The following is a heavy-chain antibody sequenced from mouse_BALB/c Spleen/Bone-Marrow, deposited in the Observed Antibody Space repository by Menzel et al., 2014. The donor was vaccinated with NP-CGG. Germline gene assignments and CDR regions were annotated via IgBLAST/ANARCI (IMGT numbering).Heavy chain of an antibody. Sequence: DVKLQESGGGLVQPGGSLRLSCETSGFTFTDYYMSWVRQPPGKALEWLGFIRNKAKGYTTDYSASVKGRFTISRDNSQSISYLQMNTLRAEDSATYYCARDENVGIYWYFDVWGAGTTVTVSS. CDR1: GFTFTDYY. J-gene: IGHJ1*01. CDR3: ARDENVGIYWYFDV. CDR2: IRNKAKGYTT. D-gene: IGHD3-3*01. V-gene: IGHV7-3*02.